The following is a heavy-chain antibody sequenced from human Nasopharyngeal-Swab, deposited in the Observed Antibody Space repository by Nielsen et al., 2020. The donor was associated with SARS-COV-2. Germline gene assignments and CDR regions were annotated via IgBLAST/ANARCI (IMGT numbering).Heavy chain of an antibody. Sequence: WIRQPPGKGLLWVSRIDTDGTTTDYADSVKGRFTISRDNAKNTLYLQMNSLRADDTAVYYCARDDLNVRYSYVYRTVGLPDYWGQGTLVTVSS. D-gene: IGHD5-18*01. V-gene: IGHV3-74*01. CDR3: ARDDLNVRYSYVYRTVGLPDY. J-gene: IGHJ4*02. CDR2: IDTDGTTT.